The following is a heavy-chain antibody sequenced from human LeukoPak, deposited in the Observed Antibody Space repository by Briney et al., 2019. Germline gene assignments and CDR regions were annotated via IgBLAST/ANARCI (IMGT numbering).Heavy chain of an antibody. CDR3: ARQDYYDSAPDY. J-gene: IGHJ4*02. V-gene: IGHV4-59*08. CDR1: GGSISSYY. D-gene: IGHD3-22*01. CDR2: IYYSGST. Sequence: SETLSLTCTVSGGSISSYYWSWIRQPPGKGLEWIGYIYYSGSTNYNPSLKSRVTISVDTSKNQFSLKLSSVTAADTAVYYCARQDYYDSAPDYWGQGTLVTVSS.